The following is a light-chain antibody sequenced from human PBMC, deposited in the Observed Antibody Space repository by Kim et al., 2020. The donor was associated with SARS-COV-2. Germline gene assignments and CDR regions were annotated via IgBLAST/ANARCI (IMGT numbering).Light chain of an antibody. CDR1: TGPVPSGHF. V-gene: IGLV7-46*01. J-gene: IGLJ2*01. Sequence: PGGPVALTCASSTGPVPSGHFPYWSQQKPGQAPRTLIYDTGNRHSWTPARFSGSLLGGKAALTLSAAQPEDEADYYCLLSYSDSRVFGGGTQLTVL. CDR2: DTG. CDR3: LLSYSDSRV.